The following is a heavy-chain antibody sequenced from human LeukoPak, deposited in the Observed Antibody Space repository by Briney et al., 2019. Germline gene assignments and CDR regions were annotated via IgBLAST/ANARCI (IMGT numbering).Heavy chain of an antibody. CDR1: GFTFSNNA. V-gene: IGHV3-23*01. J-gene: IGHJ4*02. CDR3: AKYLTYYYDSSGYQKPY. Sequence: GGSLRLSCAASGFTFSNNAMSWVRQAPGKGLEWVSAISGSGGSTYYADSVKGRFTISRDNSKNTLYLQMNSLRAEDTAVYYCAKYLTYYYDSSGYQKPYWGQGTLVTVSS. CDR2: ISGSGGST. D-gene: IGHD3-22*01.